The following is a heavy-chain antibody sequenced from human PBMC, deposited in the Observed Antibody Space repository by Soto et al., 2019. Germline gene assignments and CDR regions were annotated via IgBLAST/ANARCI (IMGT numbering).Heavy chain of an antibody. V-gene: IGHV3-33*08. D-gene: IGHD1-26*01. J-gene: IGHJ4*02. CDR3: ARDQTWAEAFYFDY. CDR1: GFTFSSYA. Sequence: GGSLRLSCAASGFTFSSYAMHWVRQAPGKGLEWVAVIWYVGTNEYYAESVKGRFTISRDNSKNTLYLQMDSLRAEDTAVYYCARDQTWAEAFYFDYWGRGTLVTVSS. CDR2: IWYVGTNE.